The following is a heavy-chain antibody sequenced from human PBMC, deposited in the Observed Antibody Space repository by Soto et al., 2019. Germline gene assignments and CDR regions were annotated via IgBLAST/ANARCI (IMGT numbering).Heavy chain of an antibody. D-gene: IGHD4-17*01. CDR3: AGGLTTLEAFDI. Sequence: PGGSLRLSCAASGFTFSSYWMHWVRQAPGKGLVWVSRINSDGSSTSYADSVKGRFTISRDNAKNTLYLQMNSLRAEDTAVYYCAGGLTTLEAFDIWGQGTMVTVSS. J-gene: IGHJ3*02. CDR2: INSDGSST. V-gene: IGHV3-74*01. CDR1: GFTFSSYW.